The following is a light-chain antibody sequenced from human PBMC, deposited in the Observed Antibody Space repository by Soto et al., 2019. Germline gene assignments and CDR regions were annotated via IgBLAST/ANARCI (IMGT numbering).Light chain of an antibody. CDR1: QSVGSN. V-gene: IGKV3-15*01. J-gene: IGKJ4*01. CDR2: GAS. CDR3: QQYKNWPLT. Sequence: EILMTQSPATLSVSPGGRATLSCRASQSVGSNLAWYQQKPGQAPRLLFYGASTRATGFPAKFSGSGSGTEFTLTISSLQSEDFAVYYCQQYKNWPLTFGGGTKVDIK.